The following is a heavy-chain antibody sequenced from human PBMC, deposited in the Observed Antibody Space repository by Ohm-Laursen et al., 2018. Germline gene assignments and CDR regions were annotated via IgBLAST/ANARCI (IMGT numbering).Heavy chain of an antibody. Sequence: GTLSLTCTVSGGSISSGGYYWSWIRQPPGKGLEWIGYIYYSGSTNYNPSLKSRVTISVDTSKNQFSLKLSSVTAADTAVYYCARYAGIAVAGKYYYGMDVWGQGTTVTVSS. CDR1: GGSISSGGYY. CDR3: ARYAGIAVAGKYYYGMDV. D-gene: IGHD6-19*01. J-gene: IGHJ6*02. V-gene: IGHV4-61*08. CDR2: IYYSGST.